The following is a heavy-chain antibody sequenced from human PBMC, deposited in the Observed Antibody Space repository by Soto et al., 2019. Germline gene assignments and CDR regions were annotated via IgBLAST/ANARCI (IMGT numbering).Heavy chain of an antibody. CDR1: GYTFTSYA. J-gene: IGHJ4*02. CDR3: ARDPPTSSSWYYFDY. D-gene: IGHD6-13*01. V-gene: IGHV1-3*01. Sequence: ASVKVSCRASGYTFTSYAMHWVRQAPGQRLEWMGWINAGNGNTKYSQKFQGRVTITRDTSASTAYMELSSLRSEDTAVYYCARDPPTSSSWYYFDYWGQGTLVTVSS. CDR2: INAGNGNT.